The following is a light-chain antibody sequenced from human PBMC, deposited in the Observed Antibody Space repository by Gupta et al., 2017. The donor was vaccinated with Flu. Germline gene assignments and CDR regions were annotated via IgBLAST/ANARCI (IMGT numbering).Light chain of an antibody. V-gene: IGLV2-18*02. J-gene: IGLJ1*01. CDR1: SSDVGRYNR. CDR3: TSYTSSSTYV. Sequence: SALTQPPSVSGSPGQSVTISCTGTSSDVGRYNRVSWYQQSPGTVPKLMIYEVTKRPSGVPDRFSGSKSGNTASLTISGLQAEDEADYYCTSYTSSSTYVFGTGTKVTVL. CDR2: EVT.